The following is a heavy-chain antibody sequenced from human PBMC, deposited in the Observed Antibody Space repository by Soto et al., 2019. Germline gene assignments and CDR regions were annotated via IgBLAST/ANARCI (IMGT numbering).Heavy chain of an antibody. D-gene: IGHD1-1*01. CDR3: GSGVKEGGIGGNYYYGMDV. Sequence: VQLVQSGAEVKKPGSSVKVSCKASGGTFTNYAFRWVRPAPGQGLEWLGGIIPIFGTADYAQKFQGRVTITADEPTSKVHMELRSLRSDDTAVYYCGSGVKEGGIGGNYYYGMDVWGQGTTVTVSS. J-gene: IGHJ6*01. V-gene: IGHV1-69*13. CDR1: GGTFTNYA. CDR2: IIPIFGTA.